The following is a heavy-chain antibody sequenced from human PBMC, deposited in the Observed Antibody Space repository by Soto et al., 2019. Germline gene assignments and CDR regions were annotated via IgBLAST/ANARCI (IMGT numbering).Heavy chain of an antibody. D-gene: IGHD2-15*01. J-gene: IGHJ4*02. CDR2: INPSGGST. CDR3: ARGGDIVVVVAYYYFDY. V-gene: IGHV1-46*03. CDR1: GYTFTSYY. Sequence: QVQLVQSGAEVKKPGASVKVSCKASGYTFTSYYMHWVRQAPGQGLEWMGIINPSGGSTSYAQKFQGGVTMTRDTSTSTVYMELSSLRSEDTAVYYCARGGDIVVVVAYYYFDYWGQGTLVTVSS.